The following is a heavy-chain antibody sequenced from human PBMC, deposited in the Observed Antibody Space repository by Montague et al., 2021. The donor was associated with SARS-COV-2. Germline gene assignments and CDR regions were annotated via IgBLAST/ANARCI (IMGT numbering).Heavy chain of an antibody. J-gene: IGHJ4*02. Sequence: SETLSLTCTVSGGSISSSSYYWGWIRQPPGKGLEWIGRISFSGTTYYNPSLKSRVTISVDTSKNQFSLKLSSVTAADTAVYYCARHVRSLMVRGPDFDYWGQGTLVTVSS. D-gene: IGHD3-10*01. V-gene: IGHV4-39*01. CDR1: GGSISSSSYY. CDR3: ARHVRSLMVRGPDFDY. CDR2: ISFSGTT.